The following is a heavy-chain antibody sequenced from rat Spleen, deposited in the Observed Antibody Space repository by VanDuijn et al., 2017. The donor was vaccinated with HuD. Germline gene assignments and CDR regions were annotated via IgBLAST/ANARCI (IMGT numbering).Heavy chain of an antibody. V-gene: IGHV5-29*01. D-gene: IGHD1-10*01. CDR2: ISYDGSTT. J-gene: IGHJ3*01. Sequence: EVQLVESGGGLVQPGRSMKLSCAASGFTFSNSYMAWVCQAPTKGLEWVATISYDGSTTYYRDSVKGRFTISRDNAKSTLYLQMDSLRSEDTASYYCARHGIYNNYGWFAYWGQGTLVTVSS. CDR1: GFTFSNSY. CDR3: ARHGIYNNYGWFAY.